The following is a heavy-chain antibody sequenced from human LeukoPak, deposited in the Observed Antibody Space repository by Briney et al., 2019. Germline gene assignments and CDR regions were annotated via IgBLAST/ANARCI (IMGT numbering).Heavy chain of an antibody. CDR1: GFTFSDYY. CDR2: ISSSGSTT. Sequence: GGSLRLSCAASGFTFSDYYMSWIRQAPGKGLEWVSYISSSGSTTYYADSVKGRFTISRDNSKNTLYLQMNSLRAEDTAVYYCARDSGYDLGFDYWGQGTLVTVSS. D-gene: IGHD5-12*01. V-gene: IGHV3-11*04. CDR3: ARDSGYDLGFDY. J-gene: IGHJ4*02.